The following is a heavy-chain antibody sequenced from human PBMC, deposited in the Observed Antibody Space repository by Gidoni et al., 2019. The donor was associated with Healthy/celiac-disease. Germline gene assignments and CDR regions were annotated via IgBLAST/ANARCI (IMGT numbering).Heavy chain of an antibody. D-gene: IGHD6-13*01. CDR2: IIPIFGTA. V-gene: IGHV1-69*01. CDR3: ARVPPGRQQQLDLWFDP. CDR1: GGTFSSYA. J-gene: IGHJ5*02. Sequence: QVQLVQSGAEVKKPGSSVKVSCKASGGTFSSYAISWVRQAPGQGLEWMGGIIPIFGTANYAQKFQGRVTITADESTSTAYMELSSLRSEDTAVYYCARVPPGRQQQLDLWFDPWGQGTLVTVSS.